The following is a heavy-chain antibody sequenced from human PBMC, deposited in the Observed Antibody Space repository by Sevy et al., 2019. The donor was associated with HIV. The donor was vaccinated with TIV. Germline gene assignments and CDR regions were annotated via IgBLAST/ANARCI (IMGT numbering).Heavy chain of an antibody. CDR3: AREGDYDILTGYSISYFDY. J-gene: IGHJ4*02. Sequence: GGSLRLSCAASGFTFSSYSMNWVRQAPGKGLEWVSSISSRSSYIYYADSVKGRFTISRDNAKNSLYLQMNSLRAEDTAVDYCAREGDYDILTGYSISYFDYWGQGTLVTVSS. CDR2: ISSRSSYI. V-gene: IGHV3-21*01. CDR1: GFTFSSYS. D-gene: IGHD3-9*01.